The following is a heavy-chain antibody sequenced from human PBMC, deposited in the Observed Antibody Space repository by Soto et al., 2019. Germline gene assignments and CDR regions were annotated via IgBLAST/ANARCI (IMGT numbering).Heavy chain of an antibody. CDR3: AKGLLGHYYALDV. V-gene: IGHV3-7*01. CDR2: IRQDGGAQ. Sequence: EEQLVESGGGLAQPGGSLRLSCVASGFTFTTYWMSWVRQAPGKGLEWVANIRQDGGAQYYVDSVKGRFTISRDTSRTTVFVELNSLRVEDTAVYLCAKGLLGHYYALDVWGHGTAVTV. CDR1: GFTFTTYW. J-gene: IGHJ6*02.